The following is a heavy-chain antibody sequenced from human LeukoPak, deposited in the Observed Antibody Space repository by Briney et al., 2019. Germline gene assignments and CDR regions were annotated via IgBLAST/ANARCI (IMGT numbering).Heavy chain of an antibody. V-gene: IGHV1-2*02. J-gene: IGHJ4*02. Sequence: GASVKVSCKASGYTFTGYYMHWVRQAPGQGLEWMGWINPNSGGTNYAQKFQGRVTMTRDTSISTAYMELSRLRSDDTAVYYCARDMGTSYDFGSGYYGYWGQGTLVTVSS. D-gene: IGHD3-3*01. CDR2: INPNSGGT. CDR1: GYTFTGYY. CDR3: ARDMGTSYDFGSGYYGY.